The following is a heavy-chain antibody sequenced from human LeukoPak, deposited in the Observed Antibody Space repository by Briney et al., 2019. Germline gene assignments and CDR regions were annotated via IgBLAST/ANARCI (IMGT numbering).Heavy chain of an antibody. Sequence: GASVKVSCKVSGYTFTDYYMHWVQQAPGKGLEWMGLVDPEEGETIYAEKFQGRVTITADTSTDTAYMELSGLRSEDTAVYYCATFQQQLVLDWFDPWGQGTLVTDSS. CDR3: ATFQQQLVLDWFDP. V-gene: IGHV1-69-2*01. D-gene: IGHD6-13*01. CDR2: VDPEEGET. CDR1: GYTFTDYY. J-gene: IGHJ5*02.